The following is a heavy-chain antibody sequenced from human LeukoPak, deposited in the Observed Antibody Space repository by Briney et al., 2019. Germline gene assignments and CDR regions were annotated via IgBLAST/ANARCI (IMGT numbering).Heavy chain of an antibody. Sequence: PGGSLRLSCAASGFTFSTYTINWVRQAPGKGLEWVASISSDSRYIYYADSVKGRFTISRDSAKNSVYLQMNSLRGEDTAVYYCARDGLGSYDYWGQGTLVTVSS. CDR1: GFTFSTYT. CDR3: ARDGLGSYDY. V-gene: IGHV3-21*01. D-gene: IGHD3-10*01. J-gene: IGHJ4*02. CDR2: ISSDSRYI.